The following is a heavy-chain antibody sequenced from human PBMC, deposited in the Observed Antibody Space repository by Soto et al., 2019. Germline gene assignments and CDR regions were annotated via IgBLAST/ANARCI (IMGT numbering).Heavy chain of an antibody. J-gene: IGHJ4*02. D-gene: IGHD3-10*01. CDR1: GFRFDDYA. CDR3: AKDIREGWSGEFRGSDY. V-gene: IGHV3-9*01. Sequence: PGGSLRLSCAASGFRFDDYAMHWVRQAPGKGLEWVSGISWNSGSIGYADSVKGRFTISRDNAKNSLYLQMNSLRAEDTALYYCAKDIREGWSGEFRGSDYWGQGTLVTVSS. CDR2: ISWNSGSI.